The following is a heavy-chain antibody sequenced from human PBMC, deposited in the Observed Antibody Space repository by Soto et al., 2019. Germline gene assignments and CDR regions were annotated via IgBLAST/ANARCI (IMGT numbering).Heavy chain of an antibody. CDR1: GFIFSSYA. J-gene: IGHJ5*02. CDR2: ISYDGSNK. D-gene: IGHD2-15*01. V-gene: IGHV3-30-3*01. CDR3: ARVSALRAFDP. Sequence: QVQLVESGGGVVQPGWSLRLSCAASGFIFSSYALHWVRQAPGKGLEWVALISYDGSNKYYADSVKGRFTISRDNSKNTLYLQMNSLRAEDTAVYYCARVSALRAFDPWGQGTLVTVSS.